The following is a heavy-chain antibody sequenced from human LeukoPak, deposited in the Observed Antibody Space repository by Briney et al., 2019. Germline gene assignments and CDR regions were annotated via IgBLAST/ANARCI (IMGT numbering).Heavy chain of an antibody. D-gene: IGHD1-14*01. CDR3: ARSRTDYMDV. CDR1: GYTFTGYY. J-gene: IGHJ6*03. V-gene: IGHV1-18*04. Sequence: ASVKVSCKASGYTFTGYYMHWVQQAPGQGREWMGWISAYNGNTNYAQKLQGRVTMTTDTSTSTAYMELRSLRSDDTAVYYCARSRTDYMDVWGKGTTVTVSS. CDR2: ISAYNGNT.